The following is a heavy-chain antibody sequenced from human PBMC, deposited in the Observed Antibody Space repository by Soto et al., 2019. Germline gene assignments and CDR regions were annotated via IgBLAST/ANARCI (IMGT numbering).Heavy chain of an antibody. J-gene: IGHJ6*02. CDR2: ISSNGGST. V-gene: IGHV3-64D*06. CDR3: VKDSYGFGEFMPYYYYGMDV. Sequence: GGSLRLSCSASGFTFSSYAMHWVRQAPGKGLEYVSAISSNGGSTYYADSVKGRFTISRDNSKNTLYLQMSSLRAEDTAVYYCVKDSYGFGEFMPYYYYGMDVWGQGTTVTVSS. D-gene: IGHD3-10*01. CDR1: GFTFSSYA.